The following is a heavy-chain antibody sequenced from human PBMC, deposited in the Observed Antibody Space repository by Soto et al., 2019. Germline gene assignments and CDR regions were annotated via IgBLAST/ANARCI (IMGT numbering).Heavy chain of an antibody. V-gene: IGHV2-70*01. Sequence: SGPTLVNPPQTLTMTCTFSGFSLSTSGMCVSWIRQPPGKALEWLALIDWDDDKYYSTSLTTRPTISKDTSKNQVVLTMTNMDPVDTATYYCARGISDLPPSYGMDVWGQGTTVTVSS. J-gene: IGHJ6*02. CDR2: IDWDDDK. CDR1: GFSLSTSGMC. D-gene: IGHD2-21*02. CDR3: ARGISDLPPSYGMDV.